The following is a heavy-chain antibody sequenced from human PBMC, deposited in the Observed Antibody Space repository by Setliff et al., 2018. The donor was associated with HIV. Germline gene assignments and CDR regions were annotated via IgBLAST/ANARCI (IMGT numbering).Heavy chain of an antibody. D-gene: IGHD1-26*01. CDR3: AKPLTQWGVSPYHYAVDV. CDR2: FGGSTGST. Sequence: GGSLRLSCAASGFAFDNYCMTWVRQAPGKGLEWVSAFGGSTGSTYYADSVKGRFTISTDNSKNTLYLQMNSLRAEDTAVYYCAKPLTQWGVSPYHYAVDVWGQETTVTVSS. J-gene: IGHJ6*02. CDR1: GFAFDNYC. V-gene: IGHV3-23*01.